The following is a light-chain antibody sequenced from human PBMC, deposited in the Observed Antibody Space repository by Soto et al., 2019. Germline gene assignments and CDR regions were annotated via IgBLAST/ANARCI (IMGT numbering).Light chain of an antibody. CDR3: HQYGSLYT. CDR2: GAS. CDR1: QSVSSSY. J-gene: IGKJ2*01. Sequence: EIVLTQSPGTLSLSPGERATLSCRASQSVSSSYLAWYQQKPGQAPRLLIYGASSRATGIPDRFSGSGSGTDFTLTISRLEPEDFAVYYCHQYGSLYTFGQGTKVELK. V-gene: IGKV3-20*01.